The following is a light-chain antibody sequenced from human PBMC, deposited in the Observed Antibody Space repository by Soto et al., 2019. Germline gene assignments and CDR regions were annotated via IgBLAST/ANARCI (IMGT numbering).Light chain of an antibody. CDR2: EGT. J-gene: IGLJ3*02. Sequence: QSALTQPASVSGSPGQSITISCTGTSSDVGRYNLVSWYQQHPGKAPKLIIYEGTKRPSGVSDRFSGSKSGNTASLTISGLQAVDEADYYCCSYAGNSAWVFGGGTKLTVL. V-gene: IGLV2-23*01. CDR1: SSDVGRYNL. CDR3: CSYAGNSAWV.